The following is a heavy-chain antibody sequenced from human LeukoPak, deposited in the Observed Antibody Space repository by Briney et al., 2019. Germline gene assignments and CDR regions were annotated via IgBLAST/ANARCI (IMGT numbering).Heavy chain of an antibody. J-gene: IGHJ6*03. D-gene: IGHD5-12*01. CDR3: ARVNSGKKKPYYYYYMDV. CDR2: ISSSGSTI. Sequence: PGGSLRLSCAASGFTFSDYYMSWIRQAPGKGLEWVSYISSSGSTIYYADSVKGRFTISRDNAKNSLYLQMNSLRAEDTAVYYCARVNSGKKKPYYYYYMDVWGKGTTVTVSS. CDR1: GFTFSDYY. V-gene: IGHV3-11*04.